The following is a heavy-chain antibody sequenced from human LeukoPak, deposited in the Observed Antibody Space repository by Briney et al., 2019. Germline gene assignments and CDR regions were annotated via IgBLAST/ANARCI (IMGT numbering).Heavy chain of an antibody. CDR3: ARTDSSSWYPTWFGP. J-gene: IGHJ5*02. D-gene: IGHD6-13*01. Sequence: GGSLRLSCATSGFTFSDYYMSWIRKAPGKGLDSVSYISSSGSTIYYADSVKGRITIPRANAKNSLYLQMNSLRSEDTAVYSCARTDSSSWYPTWFGPWGQGTLVTVSS. CDR1: GFTFSDYY. V-gene: IGHV3-11*01. CDR2: ISSSGSTI.